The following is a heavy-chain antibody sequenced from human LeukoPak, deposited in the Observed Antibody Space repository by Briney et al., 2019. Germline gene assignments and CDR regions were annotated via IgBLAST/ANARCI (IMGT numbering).Heavy chain of an antibody. CDR3: AREGGYGWFDP. CDR1: GYTFTSYD. D-gene: IGHD2-15*01. V-gene: IGHV1-8*01. J-gene: IGHJ5*02. Sequence: ASVTVSCKASGYTFTSYDINWVRQAAGQGLEWMGWMNPNSGNTVYAQKFQGGVTMTRNTSISTAYMELSSLRSEDTAVYYCAREGGYGWFDPWGQGTLVTVSS. CDR2: MNPNSGNT.